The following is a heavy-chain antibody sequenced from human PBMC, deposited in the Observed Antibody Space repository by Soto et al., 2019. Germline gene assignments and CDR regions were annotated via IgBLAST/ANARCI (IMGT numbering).Heavy chain of an antibody. D-gene: IGHD3-3*01. J-gene: IGHJ5*02. CDR3: ARSYYGFPGPTIRGFEP. Sequence: QITLKESGPTLVKPTQTLTVTCTFSGFSLTSSGVGVGWIRQHPGKALEWVALIYWDDDIRYSPSLKSRLTITKDTSKNQVVLKMTNMDPVDTATYYCARSYYGFPGPTIRGFEPWGQGILVTVSS. V-gene: IGHV2-5*02. CDR2: IYWDDDI. CDR1: GFSLTSSGVG.